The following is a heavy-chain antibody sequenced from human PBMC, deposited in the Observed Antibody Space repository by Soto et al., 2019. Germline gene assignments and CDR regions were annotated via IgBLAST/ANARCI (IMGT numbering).Heavy chain of an antibody. CDR1: GYTFVNYA. CDR3: ARELAGWGLTIGHFGVDV. D-gene: IGHD3-16*01. CDR2: INAGKGNA. Sequence: QVQLVQSGAEVKKPGASVMVSCKASGYTFVNYAIHWVRQAPGQNIERMGWINAGKGNARSLQKLQDRLTFTRDTAATTAYMELGILRSEEAAVYFCARELAGWGLTIGHFGVDVWGQGTTVIVSS. V-gene: IGHV1-3*01. J-gene: IGHJ6*02.